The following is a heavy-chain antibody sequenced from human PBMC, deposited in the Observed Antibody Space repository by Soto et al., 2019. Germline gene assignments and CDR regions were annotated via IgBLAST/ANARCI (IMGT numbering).Heavy chain of an antibody. V-gene: IGHV6-1*01. CDR1: GGSISGNSVA. CDR2: TYYRSKWYH. D-gene: IGHD3-10*01. Sequence: SQTLSLTCAISGGSISGNSVAWNWIRQSPARGLEWLGRTYYRSKWYHDYAVSVKSRITINPDTSRNQFSLQLNSVTPEDTAVYYCATGYYSRRYYLAYWGQGTLVTVSS. CDR3: ATGYYSRRYYLAY. J-gene: IGHJ4*02.